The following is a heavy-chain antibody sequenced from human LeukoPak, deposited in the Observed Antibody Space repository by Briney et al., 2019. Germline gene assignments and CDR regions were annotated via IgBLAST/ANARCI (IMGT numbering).Heavy chain of an antibody. Sequence: ASVKVSCKASGYTFTSYDINWVRQATGQGLEWMGWMNPNSGNTGYAQKFQGRVTITRNTSISTAYMELSSLRSEDTAVYYCARGDRGYYDSGFDYWGQGTLVTVSS. V-gene: IGHV1-8*03. D-gene: IGHD3-22*01. CDR2: MNPNSGNT. CDR1: GYTFTSYD. J-gene: IGHJ4*02. CDR3: ARGDRGYYDSGFDY.